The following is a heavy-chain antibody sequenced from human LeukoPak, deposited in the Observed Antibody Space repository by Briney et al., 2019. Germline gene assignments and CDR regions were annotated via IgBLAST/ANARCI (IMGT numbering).Heavy chain of an antibody. D-gene: IGHD3-16*01. J-gene: IGHJ4*02. CDR3: ARVTGGPIRDY. V-gene: IGHV3-74*01. CDR1: GFTFSSYW. CDR2: INGDGSST. Sequence: GGSLRLSCAASGFTFSSYWMHWVRQAPGKGLVWVSRINGDGSSTSYADSVKGRFTISRDNAKNTLYLQMNSLRAEDTAVYYCARVTGGPIRDYWGQGTLVTVSS.